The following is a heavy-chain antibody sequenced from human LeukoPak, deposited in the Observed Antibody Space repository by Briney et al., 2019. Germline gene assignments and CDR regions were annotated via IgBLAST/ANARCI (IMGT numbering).Heavy chain of an antibody. J-gene: IGHJ6*04. CDR3: GRVRDVEVVPDTSNGMDV. CDR1: GFTFSSYE. D-gene: IGHD2-2*01. Sequence: PGRSPRLSCAASGFTFSSYEMNWVRRAPGKGLEWASYITCSGRSPYSADSAEGRFTISRDNAKRSLVLEMVSLRAEDTAVYYCGRVRDVEVVPDTSNGMDVWGKGTTVTVSS. CDR2: ITCSGRSP. V-gene: IGHV3-48*03.